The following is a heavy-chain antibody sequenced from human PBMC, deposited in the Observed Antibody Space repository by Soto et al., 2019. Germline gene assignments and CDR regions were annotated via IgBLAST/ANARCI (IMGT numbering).Heavy chain of an antibody. D-gene: IGHD5-12*01. CDR3: TTDWPPTIPGRYYYYYYMDV. V-gene: IGHV3-15*01. J-gene: IGHJ6*03. CDR2: SKSKTDDGTT. Sequence: EVQLVESGGGLVKPGGSLRLSCAASGFTFSNAWMSWVRQAPGKGLEWVGRSKSKTDDGTTDYAAPVKGRFTISRDDSKNTLYLQMNSLKTEDTAVYYCTTDWPPTIPGRYYYYYYMDVWGKGATVTVSS. CDR1: GFTFSNAW.